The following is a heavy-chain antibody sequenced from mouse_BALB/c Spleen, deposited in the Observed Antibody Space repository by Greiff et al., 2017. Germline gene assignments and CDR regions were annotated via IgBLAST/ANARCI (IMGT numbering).Heavy chain of an antibody. CDR1: GFNIKDTY. D-gene: IGHD2-1*01. V-gene: IGHV14-3*02. CDR2: IDPANGNT. J-gene: IGHJ1*01. CDR3: AIYYGNYDWYFDV. Sequence: EVQLQQSGAELVKPGASVKLSCTASGFNIKDTYMHWVKQRPEQGLEWIGRIDPANGNTKYDPKFQGKATITADTSSNTAYLQLSSLTSEDTAVYYCAIYYGNYDWYFDVWGAGTTVTVSS.